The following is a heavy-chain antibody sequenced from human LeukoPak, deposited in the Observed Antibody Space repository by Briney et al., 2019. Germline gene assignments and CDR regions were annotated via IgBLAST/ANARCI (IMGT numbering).Heavy chain of an antibody. D-gene: IGHD2-21*02. CDR1: GYSISSGYY. Sequence: SETLSLTCAVSGYSISSGYYWGWIRQPPGKGLEWIGSIYHSGSTYYNPSLKSRVTISVDTSKNQFSLKLSSVTAADTAVYYCASDCGGDCYSSDYWGQGTLVTVSS. CDR2: IYHSGST. J-gene: IGHJ4*02. V-gene: IGHV4-38-2*01. CDR3: ASDCGGDCYSSDY.